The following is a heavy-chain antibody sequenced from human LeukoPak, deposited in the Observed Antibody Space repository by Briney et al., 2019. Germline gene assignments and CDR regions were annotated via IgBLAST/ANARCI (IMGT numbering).Heavy chain of an antibody. V-gene: IGHV3-7*03. J-gene: IGHJ3*02. D-gene: IGHD5-12*01. CDR3: AKDIGIVAKFDAFDI. CDR1: GFTFSSYW. Sequence: QSGGSLRLSCAASGFTFSSYWMGWVRQAPGKGLEWVANIKQDGSEKYYADSVKGRFTISRDNAKNSLYLQMNSLRAEDTALYYCAKDIGIVAKFDAFDIWGQGTMVTVSS. CDR2: IKQDGSEK.